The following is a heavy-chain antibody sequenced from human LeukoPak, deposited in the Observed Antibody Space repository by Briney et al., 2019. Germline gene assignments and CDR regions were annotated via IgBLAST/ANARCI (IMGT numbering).Heavy chain of an antibody. Sequence: PGGSLRLSCAASGFTFSSYGMHWVLQAPGKGLEWVAVISYDGSNKYYADSVKGRFTISRDNSKNTLYLQMNSLRAEDTAVYYCAKVQVRGVINLYYFDYWGQGTLVTVSS. CDR2: ISYDGSNK. CDR1: GFTFSSYG. D-gene: IGHD3-10*01. V-gene: IGHV3-30*18. J-gene: IGHJ4*02. CDR3: AKVQVRGVINLYYFDY.